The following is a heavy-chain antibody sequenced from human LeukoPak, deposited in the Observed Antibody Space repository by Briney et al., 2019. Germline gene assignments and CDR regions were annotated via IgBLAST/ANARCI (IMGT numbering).Heavy chain of an antibody. J-gene: IGHJ6*02. D-gene: IGHD5-18*01. CDR1: GFTFSSYS. V-gene: IGHV3-21*04. CDR3: AREETVDTAMVPHYYYGMDV. CDR2: ISSSSSYI. Sequence: GGSLRLSCAASGFTFSSYSTNWVRQAPGKGLEWVSSISSSSSYIYYADSVKGRFTISRDNAKNSLYLQMNSLRAEDTAVYYCAREETVDTAMVPHYYYGMDVWGQGTTVTVSS.